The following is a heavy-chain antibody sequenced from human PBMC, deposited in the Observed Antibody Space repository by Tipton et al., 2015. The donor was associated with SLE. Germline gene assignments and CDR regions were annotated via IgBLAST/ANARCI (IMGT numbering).Heavy chain of an antibody. CDR3: ARRGDWGPFDY. Sequence: TLSLTCTVSGGSISSYYWSWIRQPPGKGLEWIGYIYYSGSTNYNPSLKSRVTISVDTSKNQFSLKLSSVTAADTAVYYCARRGDWGPFDYWGQGTLVTVSS. V-gene: IGHV4-59*01. CDR2: IYYSGST. CDR1: GGSISSYY. D-gene: IGHD3/OR15-3a*01. J-gene: IGHJ4*02.